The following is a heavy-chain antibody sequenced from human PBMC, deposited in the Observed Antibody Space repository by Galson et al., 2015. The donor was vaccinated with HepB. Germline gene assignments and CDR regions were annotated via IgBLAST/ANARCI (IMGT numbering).Heavy chain of an antibody. V-gene: IGHV3-30*04. D-gene: IGHD6-13*01. Sequence: SLRLSCAASGFTFSSYAMHWVRQAPGKGLEWVAIISYGGRNKYYADSVKGRFTISRDNSKNTLYLQMNSPRAEDTAVYYCARAPLERVYPLSSSWHRRYYGLDVWGQGTTVTVSS. CDR1: GFTFSSYA. J-gene: IGHJ6*02. CDR2: ISYGGRNK. CDR3: ARAPLERVYPLSSSWHRRYYGLDV.